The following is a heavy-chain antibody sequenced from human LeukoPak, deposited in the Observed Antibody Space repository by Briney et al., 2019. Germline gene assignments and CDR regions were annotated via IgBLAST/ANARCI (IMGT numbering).Heavy chain of an antibody. J-gene: IGHJ4*02. D-gene: IGHD5-18*01. CDR1: GGPFSGYY. Sequence: SETLSLTCAVYGGPFSGYYWSWIRQPPGKGLEWIGEINHSGSTNYNPSLKSRVTISVDTSKNQFSLKLSSVTAADTAVYYCARARGYSYGSFDYWGQGTLVTVSS. CDR2: INHSGST. CDR3: ARARGYSYGSFDY. V-gene: IGHV4-34*01.